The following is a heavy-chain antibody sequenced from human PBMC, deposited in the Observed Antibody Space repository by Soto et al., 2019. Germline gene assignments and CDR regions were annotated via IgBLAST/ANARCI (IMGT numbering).Heavy chain of an antibody. V-gene: IGHV4-39*01. J-gene: IGHJ6*02. CDR3: ARHNGPLYVGYYYDMDV. D-gene: IGHD3-16*01. CDR2: IYYSGYT. Sequence: QLQLQESGPGLVKPSETLSLTCTVSGGSISSSSYYWGWIRQPPEKGLEWIGSIYYSGYTYYNPSHKGRAHISLDTSKNQFSLKLSSVTATATAVYYCARHNGPLYVGYYYDMDVWGQGTTVTVSS. CDR1: GGSISSSSYY.